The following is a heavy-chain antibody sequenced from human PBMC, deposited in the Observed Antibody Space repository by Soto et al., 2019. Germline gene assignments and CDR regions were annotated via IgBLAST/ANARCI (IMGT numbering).Heavy chain of an antibody. Sequence: EVQLVESGGGLVQPGGSLRLSCAASGFTFSSYEMNWVRQAPGKGLEWVSYISSSGSTIYYADSVKGRFTISRDNAKNSLYLQMNSLRAEDTAVYYCAILEDYYDSSGPDYWGQGTLGTVSS. CDR1: GFTFSSYE. CDR3: AILEDYYDSSGPDY. CDR2: ISSSGSTI. J-gene: IGHJ4*02. V-gene: IGHV3-48*03. D-gene: IGHD3-22*01.